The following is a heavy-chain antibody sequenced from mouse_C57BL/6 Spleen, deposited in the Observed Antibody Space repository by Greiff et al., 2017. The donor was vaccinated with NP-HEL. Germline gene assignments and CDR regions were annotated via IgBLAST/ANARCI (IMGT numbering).Heavy chain of an antibody. J-gene: IGHJ2*01. D-gene: IGHD1-1*01. CDR3: ARDQGYYYGLDY. CDR2: ISYDGSN. CDR1: GYSITSGYY. Sequence: EVKLQESGPGLVKPSQSLSLTCSVTGYSITSGYYWNWIRQFPGNKLEWMGYISYDGSNNYNPSLKNRISITRDTSKNQFFLKLNSVTTEDTATYYCARDQGYYYGLDYWGQGTTLTVSS. V-gene: IGHV3-6*01.